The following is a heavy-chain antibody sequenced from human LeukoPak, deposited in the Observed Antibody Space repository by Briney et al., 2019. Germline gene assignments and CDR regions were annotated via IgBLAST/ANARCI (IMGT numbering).Heavy chain of an antibody. CDR1: GGSLSPYH. Sequence: SETLSLTCTVSGGSLSPYHWSWFRQPPGKGLEWLGHIFYTGKANYNPSLKSRVTMSVDTSKDQFSLRVTSVTAADTGMYYCARLSRGAGAAKTFDYWGQGILVTVSS. V-gene: IGHV4-59*08. D-gene: IGHD6-13*01. CDR2: IFYTGKA. CDR3: ARLSRGAGAAKTFDY. J-gene: IGHJ4*02.